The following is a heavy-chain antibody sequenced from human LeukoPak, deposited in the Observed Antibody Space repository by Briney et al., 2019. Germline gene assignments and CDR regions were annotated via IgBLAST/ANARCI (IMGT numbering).Heavy chain of an antibody. CDR3: ARDWGTSSGTYLED. Sequence: PSGGSLRLSCAASGFTFSSNSMHWVRQAPGKGLEWLAVVSSDGRNKYYADSVKGRFTISRDNMQNTLYLQMNSLSADDTAVYYCARDWGTSSGTYLEDWGQGTLVTVSS. CDR1: GFTFSSNS. V-gene: IGHV3-30*01. J-gene: IGHJ4*02. CDR2: VSSDGRNK. D-gene: IGHD6-6*01.